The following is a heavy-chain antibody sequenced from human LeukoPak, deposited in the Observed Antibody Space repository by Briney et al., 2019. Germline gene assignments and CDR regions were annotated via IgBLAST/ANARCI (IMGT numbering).Heavy chain of an antibody. Sequence: GGSLRLSCAASGFTFSNSAMSWVRQAPGKGLEWVAAISDSGRSTYYADSVKGRFTVSRDRSTNTLFLQMSSLRAEDSGMYYCAKALDTYGYMRFDYWGQGTLVTVSS. V-gene: IGHV3-23*01. CDR2: ISDSGRST. D-gene: IGHD5-24*01. CDR1: GFTFSNSA. CDR3: AKALDTYGYMRFDY. J-gene: IGHJ4*02.